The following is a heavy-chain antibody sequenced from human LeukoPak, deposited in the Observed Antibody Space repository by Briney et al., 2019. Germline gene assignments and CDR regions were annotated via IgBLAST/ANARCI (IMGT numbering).Heavy chain of an antibody. V-gene: IGHV4-59*01. J-gene: IGHJ4*02. CDR1: GASISSYY. CDR2: IYYSGST. CDR3: ARDGDAYTFDY. D-gene: IGHD5-24*01. Sequence: SETLSLTCTVSGASISSYYWSWIRQPPGKGLEWIADIYYSGSTNYNPSLKSRVTISIDTSENQFSLTLSSVTAADTAVYYCARDGDAYTFDYWGQGTLVTVSS.